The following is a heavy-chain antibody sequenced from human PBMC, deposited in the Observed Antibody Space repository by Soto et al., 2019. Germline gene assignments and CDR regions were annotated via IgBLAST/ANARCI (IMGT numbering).Heavy chain of an antibody. CDR2: ISSSGRTI. CDR3: VRGRYTCDF. Sequence: PGGSLRLSCAASGFTFTDYYMTWIRQTPGKGLEWVSSISSSGRTIYYADSVKGRFTVSRDNANNSLYLQMNSLRVEDTAVYYCVRGRYTCDFWGQGTPVTVSS. CDR1: GFTFTDYY. J-gene: IGHJ4*02. D-gene: IGHD3-9*01. V-gene: IGHV3-11*01.